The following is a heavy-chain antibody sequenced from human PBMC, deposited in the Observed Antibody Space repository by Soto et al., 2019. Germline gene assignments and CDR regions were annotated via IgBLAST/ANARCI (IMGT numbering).Heavy chain of an antibody. CDR2: INAGNGNT. J-gene: IGHJ3*02. Sequence: GASVKVSCKASGYTFTSYAMHWVRQAPGQRLEWMGWINAGNGNTKYSQKFQGRVTITRDTSASTAYMELSSLRSEDTAVYYCAIVAQKRFWSGYSRNDAFDIWGQGTMVTVSS. D-gene: IGHD3-3*01. V-gene: IGHV1-3*01. CDR1: GYTFTSYA. CDR3: AIVAQKRFWSGYSRNDAFDI.